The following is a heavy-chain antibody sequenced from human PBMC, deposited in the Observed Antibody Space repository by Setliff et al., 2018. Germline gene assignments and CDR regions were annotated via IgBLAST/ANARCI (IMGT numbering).Heavy chain of an antibody. D-gene: IGHD3-16*02. V-gene: IGHV4-34*01. CDR3: ARDNNPGYRGYWGRFDY. CDR2: INHSGST. Sequence: SETLSLTCAVYGGPFSSYYWSWIRQPPGKGLEWIGEINHSGSTNYNPSLKSRVTISVDTSKNQFSLKLSSVTAADTAVYYCARDNNPGYRGYWGRFDYWGQGTLVTVSS. CDR1: GGPFSSYY. J-gene: IGHJ4*02.